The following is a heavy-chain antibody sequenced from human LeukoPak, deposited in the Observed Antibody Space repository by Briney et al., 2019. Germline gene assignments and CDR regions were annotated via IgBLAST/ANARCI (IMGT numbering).Heavy chain of an antibody. CDR1: GFSFSVYW. CDR3: AKDKGSSWFVPFDY. J-gene: IGHJ4*02. V-gene: IGHV3-48*01. Sequence: GGSLRLSCAASGFSFSVYWMHWVRQAPGKGLEWVSYISSSGSTIYYADSVKGRFTISRDNSKNTLYLQMNSLRAEDTAVYYCAKDKGSSWFVPFDYWGQGTLVTVSS. D-gene: IGHD6-13*01. CDR2: ISSSGSTI.